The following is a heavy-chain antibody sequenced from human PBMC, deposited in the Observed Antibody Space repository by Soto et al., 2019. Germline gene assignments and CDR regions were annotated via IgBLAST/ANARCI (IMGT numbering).Heavy chain of an antibody. CDR2: SSYTGNT. CDR3: AGYESGTMFGS. D-gene: IGHD3-10*01. Sequence: SETLSLTCTVSGASITSGNYYWGWIRQPPGKGLQWIGSSSYTGNTYFNPSLRSRVTISFDTSKNQFSLRLTSVTASDTAVYYCAGYESGTMFGSWGQGALVTVSS. V-gene: IGHV4-39*01. CDR1: GASITSGNYY. J-gene: IGHJ4*02.